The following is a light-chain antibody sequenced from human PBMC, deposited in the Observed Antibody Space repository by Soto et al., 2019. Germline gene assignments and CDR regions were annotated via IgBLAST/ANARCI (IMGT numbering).Light chain of an antibody. CDR2: DAS. CDR1: QSVSSY. CDR3: QQRSNWPPSIT. V-gene: IGKV3-11*01. J-gene: IGKJ5*01. Sequence: EIEVTQSPATLSLSPGERATLSCRASQSVSSYLAWYQQKPGQAPRLLIYDASNRATGIPARFSGSGSGTDFTLTISSLEPEDFAVYYCQQRSNWPPSITFGQGTRLEIK.